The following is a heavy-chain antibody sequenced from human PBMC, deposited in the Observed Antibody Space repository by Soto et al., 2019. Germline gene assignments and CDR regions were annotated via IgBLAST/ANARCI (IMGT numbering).Heavy chain of an antibody. V-gene: IGHV4-59*08. CDR3: ARVEGDYDLFYR. Sequence: PSKNPYLTSTVYDDCIRNNHWSWIRQPPGKDLEYIGFVYYSGGSNYNPSLKSRVTMSTDTSRNQVSLKLNSVTAADTAVYYFARVEGDYDLFYRCGPGSPVTVSS. J-gene: IGHJ5*02. CDR2: VYYSGGS. CDR1: DDCIRNNH. D-gene: IGHD4-17*01.